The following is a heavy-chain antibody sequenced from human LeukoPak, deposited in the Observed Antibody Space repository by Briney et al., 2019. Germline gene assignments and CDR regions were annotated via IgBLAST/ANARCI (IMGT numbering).Heavy chain of an antibody. D-gene: IGHD6-6*01. J-gene: IGHJ6*03. CDR2: INPNSGGT. CDR3: ARDFYGWSSSSDYYYYYMDV. Sequence: EASVKVSCKASGYTFTGYYMHWVRQAPGQGLEWMGWINPNSGGTNYAQKFQGRVTMTRDTSISTAYMELSSLRAEDTAVYYCARDFYGWSSSSDYYYYYMDVWGKGTTVTVSS. V-gene: IGHV1-2*02. CDR1: GYTFTGYY.